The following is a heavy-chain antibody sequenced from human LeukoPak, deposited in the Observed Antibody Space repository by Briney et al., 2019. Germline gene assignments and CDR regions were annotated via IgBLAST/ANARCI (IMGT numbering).Heavy chain of an antibody. V-gene: IGHV4-39*01. CDR2: NYYSGST. D-gene: IGHD1-26*01. CDR1: AGSISSSSHY. CDR3: ARLPLGIVGAHGFDI. J-gene: IGHJ3*02. Sequence: PSETLSLTCSVSAGSISSSSHYWGWLRQHPGKGLEWIGSNYYSGSTYYNPPLMSRVAISVDTSKNQFSLELSSVTAADTAVYYCARLPLGIVGAHGFDIWGQGKMVTVSS.